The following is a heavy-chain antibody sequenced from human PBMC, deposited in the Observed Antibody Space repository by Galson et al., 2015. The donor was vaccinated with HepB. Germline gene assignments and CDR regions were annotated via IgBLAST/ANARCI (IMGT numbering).Heavy chain of an antibody. V-gene: IGHV3-23*01. CDR3: AKGNHYYYYYGMDV. J-gene: IGHJ6*02. Sequence: SLRLSCAASGFTFSSYAMSWVRQTPGKGLEWVSGITGSGDSSYHEDSVRGRFTISRDNSKNTLYLQMNSLRAEDTAVYYCAKGNHYYYYYGMDVWGQGTTVTVSS. CDR2: ITGSGDSS. CDR1: GFTFSSYA. D-gene: IGHD1-14*01.